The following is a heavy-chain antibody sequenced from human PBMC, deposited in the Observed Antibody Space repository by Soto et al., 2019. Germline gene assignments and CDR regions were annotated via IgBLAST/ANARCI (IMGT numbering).Heavy chain of an antibody. Sequence: GASVKVSCKASGYTFTSYDINWVRQATGQGLEWMGWMNPNSGNTGYAQKFQGRVTMTRNTSISTAYMELSSLRSEDTAVYYCAGRYRYSSSGDAFDILGQGTMVTVSS. CDR3: AGRYRYSSSGDAFDI. CDR1: GYTFTSYD. D-gene: IGHD6-13*01. J-gene: IGHJ3*02. CDR2: MNPNSGNT. V-gene: IGHV1-8*01.